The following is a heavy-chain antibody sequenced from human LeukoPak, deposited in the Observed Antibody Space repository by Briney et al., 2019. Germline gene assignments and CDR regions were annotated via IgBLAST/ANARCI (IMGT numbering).Heavy chain of an antibody. V-gene: IGHV4-39*07. J-gene: IGHJ4*02. D-gene: IGHD3-3*01. CDR3: ARSYDFWSGSDY. Sequence: SETLSLTCSVSGGSISGSSYYWAWIRQPPGKGLEWIGNIFYSGSTYYNLSLKNRVIISADTSKNQFSLRLSSVTAADTAVYYCARSYDFWSGSDYWGQGTLVTVSS. CDR2: IFYSGST. CDR1: GGSISGSSYY.